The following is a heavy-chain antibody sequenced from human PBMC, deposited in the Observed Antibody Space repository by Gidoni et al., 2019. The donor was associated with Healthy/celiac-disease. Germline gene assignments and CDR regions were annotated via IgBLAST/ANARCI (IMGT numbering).Heavy chain of an antibody. CDR1: GFPFRSYS. CDR3: ARDGSGSYREPSYYYDGMDV. V-gene: IGHV3-48*04. Sequence: EVQLVESGGGLVQPGGSLRLSCAASGFPFRSYSLNWVRQAPGKGLEWVSYISSRSSTIYYSDSVKGRFTISRDNAKNSLYLQMNSLRAEDTAVYYCARDGSGSYREPSYYYDGMDVWGQGTTVTVSS. J-gene: IGHJ6*02. CDR2: ISSRSSTI. D-gene: IGHD3-10*01.